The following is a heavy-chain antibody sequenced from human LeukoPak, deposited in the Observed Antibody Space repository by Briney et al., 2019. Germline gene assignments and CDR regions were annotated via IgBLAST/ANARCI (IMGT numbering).Heavy chain of an antibody. Sequence: HRASVKVSCKASGYXFTSYYIHWVRQAPGQGREWLGIINPSGGDTSYSQKFQGRVTMTRDSSTSTLYMELSSLRSEDTAVYYCASGAAAGTFSIGYWGQGTLLTVSS. D-gene: IGHD6-13*01. CDR1: GYXFTSYY. CDR2: INPSGGDT. V-gene: IGHV1-46*01. J-gene: IGHJ4*02. CDR3: ASGAAAGTFSIGY.